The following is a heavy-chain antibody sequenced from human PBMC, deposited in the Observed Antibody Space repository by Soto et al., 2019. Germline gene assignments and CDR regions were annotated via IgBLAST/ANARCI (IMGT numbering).Heavy chain of an antibody. Sequence: QVQLVQSGAEVKKPGSSVKVSCKASGGTFSSYAISWVRQAPGQGLEWMGGIIPIFGTANYAQKFQGRVTITADESTSTDYMELSRLRSEDTAVYYCARDGGYYYDSSGPPLNYWGQGTLVTVSS. CDR2: IIPIFGTA. J-gene: IGHJ4*02. V-gene: IGHV1-69*01. CDR1: GGTFSSYA. D-gene: IGHD3-22*01. CDR3: ARDGGYYYDSSGPPLNY.